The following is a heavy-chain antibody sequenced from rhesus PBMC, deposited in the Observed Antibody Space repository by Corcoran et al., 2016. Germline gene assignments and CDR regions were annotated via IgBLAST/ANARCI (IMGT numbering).Heavy chain of an antibody. CDR3: TRFDV. CDR2: ISSDGRNK. V-gene: IGHV3-54*02. CDR1: GFTFRIYG. Sequence: EVQLVESGGGLVQPGGSLRLSCAASGFTFRIYGIHWVRQAPGKGLEWAAVISSDGRNKYYADSVKDRFTISRDNSNNILYLQMNNLKLEDTAVYYCTRFDVWGPGVVVTVSS. J-gene: IGHJ5-1*01.